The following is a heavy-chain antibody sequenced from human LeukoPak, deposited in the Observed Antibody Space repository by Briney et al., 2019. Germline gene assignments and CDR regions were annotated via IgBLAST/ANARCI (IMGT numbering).Heavy chain of an antibody. CDR1: GGTFSSYA. D-gene: IGHD3-22*01. CDR3: ARGPDSSGYYTYYYGMDV. CDR2: IIPIFGTA. V-gene: IGHV1-69*13. J-gene: IGHJ6*02. Sequence: ASVKVSCKASGGTFSSYAISWVRQAPGQGLEWMGGIIPIFGTANYAQKFQGRVTITADESTSTAYMELSSLRSEDTAVYYCARGPDSSGYYTYYYGMDVWGQGTTVTVSS.